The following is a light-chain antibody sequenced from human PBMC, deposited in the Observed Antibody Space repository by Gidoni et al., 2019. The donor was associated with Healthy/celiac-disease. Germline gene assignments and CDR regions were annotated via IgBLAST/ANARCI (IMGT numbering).Light chain of an antibody. V-gene: IGKV1-5*03. Sequence: DIQMTPSPSTLSASVGDRVTIPCRASQSISIWLAWYQQKPGKAPKLLIYKASSLESGVPSRFSGSGSGTEFTRTISSLQPDDFATYYCQQYNSYSPYTFGQGTKLEIK. CDR1: QSISIW. CDR2: KAS. J-gene: IGKJ2*01. CDR3: QQYNSYSPYT.